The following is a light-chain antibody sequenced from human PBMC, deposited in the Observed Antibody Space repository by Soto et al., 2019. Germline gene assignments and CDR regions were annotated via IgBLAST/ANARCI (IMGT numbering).Light chain of an antibody. CDR3: ALYMGSGIWV. Sequence: QAVVTQEQSFSVAPGRTVTFTCGLSSGSVSTTYHPSWYQQTPGQAPRTLIYNTDIRSSGVPDRFSGSILGNTAALTITGAQADDEYHYYCALYMGSGIWVFGGGTKLTVL. CDR2: NTD. CDR1: SGSVSTTYH. J-gene: IGLJ3*02. V-gene: IGLV8-61*01.